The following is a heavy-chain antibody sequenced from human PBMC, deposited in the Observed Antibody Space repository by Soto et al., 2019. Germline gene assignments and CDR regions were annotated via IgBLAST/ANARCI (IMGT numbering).Heavy chain of an antibody. CDR1: GVSISSYY. J-gene: IGHJ4*02. CDR2: IYNSGTT. D-gene: IGHD2-21*01. V-gene: IGHV4-4*07. CDR3: ARGPYCGDECYFAY. Sequence: PSETLSLTCSVFGVSISSYYWSWIRQPAGKGLEWIGRIYNSGTTNYNPSLESRVTMSVDPSKNQIALKLSSATAADTAIYYCARGPYCGDECYFAYWGQGTLVTVSS.